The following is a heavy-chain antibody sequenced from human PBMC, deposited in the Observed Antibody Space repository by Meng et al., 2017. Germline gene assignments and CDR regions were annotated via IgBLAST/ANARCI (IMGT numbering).Heavy chain of an antibody. CDR1: GGSISSSSYY. D-gene: IGHD2-2*02. Sequence: SETLSLTCTVSGGSISSSSYYWGWIRQPPGKGLEWIGSIYYSGSTYYNPSLKSRVTISVDTSKNQFSLKLSSVTAADTAVYYCARDGAYPYYYYYGMDVWGQGTTVTVSS. J-gene: IGHJ6*02. CDR3: ARDGAYPYYYYYGMDV. V-gene: IGHV4-39*07. CDR2: IYYSGST.